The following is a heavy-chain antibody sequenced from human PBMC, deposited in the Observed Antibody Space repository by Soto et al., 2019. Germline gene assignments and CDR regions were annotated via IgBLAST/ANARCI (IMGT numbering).Heavy chain of an antibody. D-gene: IGHD5-18*01. CDR3: ARGDTPMITGMDSFDI. CDR2: IKHDGTAK. Sequence: GGSLRLSCAASGFTFSRYWMKWVRQAPGKGLEWVAKIKHDGTAKIYVDSVKGRFTISRDNARNSLYLQMDSLRAEDTAVYFCARGDTPMITGMDSFDIWGQGTMVTVSS. V-gene: IGHV3-7*01. CDR1: GFTFSRYW. J-gene: IGHJ3*02.